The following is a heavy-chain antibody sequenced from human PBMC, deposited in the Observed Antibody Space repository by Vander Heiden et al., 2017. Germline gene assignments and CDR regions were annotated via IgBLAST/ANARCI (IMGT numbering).Heavy chain of an antibody. V-gene: IGHV5-51*01. Sequence: EVQLLQSGAEVKKPGESLKLSCQGSGYGFTCYWIGGWRQRPGKGLEWMGSIYPGDSDTRYSPSFQGQVTISADKSISTAYLQWSSLKASDTAMYYCARPRRELRWFRELLLGGFDYWGQGTLVTVSS. CDR2: IYPGDSDT. J-gene: IGHJ4*02. CDR3: ARPRRELRWFRELLLGGFDY. D-gene: IGHD3-10*01. CDR1: GYGFTCYW.